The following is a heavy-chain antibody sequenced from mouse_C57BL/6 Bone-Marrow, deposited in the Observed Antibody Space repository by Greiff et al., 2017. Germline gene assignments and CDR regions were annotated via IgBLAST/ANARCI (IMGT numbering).Heavy chain of an antibody. D-gene: IGHD1-1*01. CDR2: IYPRSGNT. Sequence: QVQLQQSGAELARPGASVKLSCKASGYTFTSYGISWVKQRTGQGLEWIGEIYPRSGNTYYNEKFKGKATLTADKSSSTAYMELRSLTSEDSAVYFCARVREYYYGSSPYWYCDVWGTGTTVTVSS. J-gene: IGHJ1*03. CDR3: ARVREYYYGSSPYWYCDV. V-gene: IGHV1-81*01. CDR1: GYTFTSYG.